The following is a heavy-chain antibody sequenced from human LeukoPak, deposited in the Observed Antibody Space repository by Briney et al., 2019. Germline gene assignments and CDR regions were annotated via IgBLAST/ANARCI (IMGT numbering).Heavy chain of an antibody. CDR2: VKSKTDGGTT. CDR3: TTVIGRPAATILDY. CDR1: GFTFSNAW. V-gene: IGHV3-15*01. J-gene: IGHJ4*02. Sequence: GGSLRLSCAASGFTFSNAWMSWVRQAPGKGLEWVGRVKSKTDGGTTDYAAPVKGRFTISRDDSKNTLYLQMNSLKTEDTAVYYCTTVIGRPAATILDYWGQGTLVTVSS. D-gene: IGHD2-2*01.